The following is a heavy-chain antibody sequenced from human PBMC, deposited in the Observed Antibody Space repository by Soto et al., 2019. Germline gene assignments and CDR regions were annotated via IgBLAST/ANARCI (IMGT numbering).Heavy chain of an antibody. J-gene: IGHJ4*02. V-gene: IGHV1-3*04. CDR2: INTGNDNT. CDR1: GYTFTSYN. CDR3: ARVGDYGDFYFAY. D-gene: IGHD4-17*01. Sequence: QVHLVQSGPEVKKPGASVKVACKASGYTFTSYNMHWVRQAPGQGLEWMGWINTGNDNTKYSQKFHGRVTFSRDTSARTVYMDLSSLRADDTAVYYCARVGDYGDFYFAYWGQGTLVTVSS.